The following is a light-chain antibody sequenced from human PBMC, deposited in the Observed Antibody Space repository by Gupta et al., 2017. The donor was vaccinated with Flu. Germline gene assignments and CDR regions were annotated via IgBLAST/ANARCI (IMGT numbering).Light chain of an antibody. Sequence: QSALTQPRSVSGSPGQSVTISCTGTSSDAGGYNYVSWYHQHPGKAPKLMIYDVSKRPSGVPDRFSGSKSGNTASLTISGLQAEDEADYYCCSYAGSPYVFGTGTKVTVL. CDR2: DVS. V-gene: IGLV2-11*01. J-gene: IGLJ1*01. CDR1: SSDAGGYNY. CDR3: CSYAGSPYV.